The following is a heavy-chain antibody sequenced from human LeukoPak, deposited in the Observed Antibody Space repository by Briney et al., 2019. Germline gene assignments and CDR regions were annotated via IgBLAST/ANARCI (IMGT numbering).Heavy chain of an antibody. CDR2: IYYSGST. V-gene: IGHV4-59*01. Sequence: SETLSLTCTVSGGSISSYYWSWIRQPPGKGLEWTGYIYYSGSTNYNPSLKSRVTISVDTSKNQFSLKLSSVTAADTAVYYCARTCGGDCYSSYAFDIWGQGTMVTVSS. CDR1: GGSISSYY. J-gene: IGHJ3*02. CDR3: ARTCGGDCYSSYAFDI. D-gene: IGHD2-21*02.